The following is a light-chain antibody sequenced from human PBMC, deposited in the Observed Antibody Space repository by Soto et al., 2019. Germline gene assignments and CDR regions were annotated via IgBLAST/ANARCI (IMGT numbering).Light chain of an antibody. CDR3: QQYDNLPLT. Sequence: DIQVTQSQSSLSASVGDRVTITCQASQDISNYLNWYQQKPGKAPKLLIYDASNLETGVPSRFSGSGSGTDFTFTISSLQPEDIATYYCQQYDNLPLTFGGRTKVDI. CDR2: DAS. J-gene: IGKJ4*01. V-gene: IGKV1-33*01. CDR1: QDISNY.